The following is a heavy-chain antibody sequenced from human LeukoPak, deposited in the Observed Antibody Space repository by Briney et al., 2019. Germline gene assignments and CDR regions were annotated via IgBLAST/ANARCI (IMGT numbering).Heavy chain of an antibody. V-gene: IGHV1-8*03. CDR1: GYTFTSYD. CDR2: MNPNSGNT. Sequence: ASVKVSGKASGYTFTSYDINWVRQATGQGLEWMGWMNPNSGNTGYAQKFQGRVTITRNTSISTAYMELSSLRSEDTAVYYCARGYSGYDGGYYFDYWGQGTLVTVSS. J-gene: IGHJ4*02. D-gene: IGHD5-12*01. CDR3: ARGYSGYDGGYYFDY.